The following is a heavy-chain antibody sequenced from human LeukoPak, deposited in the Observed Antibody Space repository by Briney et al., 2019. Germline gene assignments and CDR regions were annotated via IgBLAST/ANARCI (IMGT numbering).Heavy chain of an antibody. CDR1: GGSISSSSYY. J-gene: IGHJ4*02. V-gene: IGHV4-39*01. CDR3: ARHQPYSSGWYPDY. CDR2: IYYSGST. Sequence: SETLSLTCTVSGGSISSSSYYWGWIRQPPGKGLEWIGNIYYSGSTYCNPSLKSRVTISVDTSKNQFSLKLSSVTAADTAVYYCARHQPYSSGWYPDYWGQGILVTVSS. D-gene: IGHD6-19*01.